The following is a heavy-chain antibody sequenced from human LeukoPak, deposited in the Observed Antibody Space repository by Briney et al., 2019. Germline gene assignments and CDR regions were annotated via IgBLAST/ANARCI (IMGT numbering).Heavy chain of an antibody. Sequence: GGSLRLSCAASGFTVNGNYMSWVRQAPGKGLEWVSIIYSGDSTYYAESVKGRFTISRANSKNTLYLQMNSLRAEDTAVYYCARVFWEKDGFIGAFDIWGQGTMVTVSS. J-gene: IGHJ3*02. D-gene: IGHD3-3*01. CDR1: GFTVNGNY. CDR3: ARVFWEKDGFIGAFDI. CDR2: IYSGDST. V-gene: IGHV3-66*01.